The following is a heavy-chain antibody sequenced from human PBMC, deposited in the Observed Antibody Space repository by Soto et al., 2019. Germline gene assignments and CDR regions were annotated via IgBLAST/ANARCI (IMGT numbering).Heavy chain of an antibody. V-gene: IGHV1-18*04. CDR3: ATAGHYARSGRDF. Sequence: ASVKVSCTAFCFIFNKYGISWVRRAAGQGLESMGWISANSGNTSYAQKLQGRVTMTTDTATSTAYMELRSLRSDDTAVYYPATAGHYARSGRDFCGQGTLVTVS. CDR1: CFIFNKYG. D-gene: IGHD2-15*01. J-gene: IGHJ4*02. CDR2: ISANSGNT.